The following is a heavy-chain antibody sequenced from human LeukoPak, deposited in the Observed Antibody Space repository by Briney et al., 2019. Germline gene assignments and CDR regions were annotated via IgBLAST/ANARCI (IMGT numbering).Heavy chain of an antibody. CDR1: GGSISSYY. CDR3: VGYSSSWYDY. V-gene: IGHV4-59*01. D-gene: IGHD6-13*01. J-gene: IGHJ4*02. CDR2: IYYSGST. Sequence: PSETLSLTCTVSGGSISSYYWSWIRQPPGKGLEWIGYIYYSGSTNHNPSLKSRVTISVDTSKNQFSLKLSSVTAADTAVYYCVGYSSSWYDYWGQGTLVTVSS.